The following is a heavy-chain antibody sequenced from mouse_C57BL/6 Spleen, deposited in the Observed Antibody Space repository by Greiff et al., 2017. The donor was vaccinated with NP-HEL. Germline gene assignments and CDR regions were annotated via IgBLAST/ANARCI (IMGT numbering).Heavy chain of an antibody. Sequence: EVQLQQSGPELVKPGASVKISCKASGYSFTGYYMHWVKQSSEKSLEWIGEINPSTGGTSYNQKFKGKATLTVDKSSSTAYMQLKSLTSEDSAVYYCAQEGGNSGAGYFDYWGQGTTLTVSS. CDR3: AQEGGNSGAGYFDY. V-gene: IGHV1-43*01. J-gene: IGHJ2*01. D-gene: IGHD3-3*01. CDR2: INPSTGGT. CDR1: GYSFTGYY.